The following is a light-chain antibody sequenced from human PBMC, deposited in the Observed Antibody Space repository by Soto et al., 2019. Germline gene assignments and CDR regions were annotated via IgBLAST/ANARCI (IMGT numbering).Light chain of an antibody. CDR3: QQRSNWPWT. CDR2: DAS. J-gene: IGKJ1*01. Sequence: IVMTQSPATLSVSPGERATLSCRASQSVSSYLAWYQQKPGQAPRLLIYDASNRATGIPARFSGSGSGTDFTLTISSLEPEDFAVYYCQQRSNWPWTFGQGTKVDI. CDR1: QSVSSY. V-gene: IGKV3-11*01.